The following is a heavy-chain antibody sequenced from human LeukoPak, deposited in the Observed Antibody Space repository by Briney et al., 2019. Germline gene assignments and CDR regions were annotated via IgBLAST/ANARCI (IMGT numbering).Heavy chain of an antibody. Sequence: GESLKISCKGSGYNFTTYWIVWVRQMPGKGLEWMGRIDPTDSYTNYSPSFQGHVSISADKSINTAYLQWSSLKASDTAIYYCARGRRGFCSSTSCYKSDYGMDVWGQGTSVTVSS. CDR3: ARGRRGFCSSTSCYKSDYGMDV. CDR1: GYNFTTYW. J-gene: IGHJ6*02. D-gene: IGHD2-2*02. V-gene: IGHV5-10-1*01. CDR2: IDPTDSYT.